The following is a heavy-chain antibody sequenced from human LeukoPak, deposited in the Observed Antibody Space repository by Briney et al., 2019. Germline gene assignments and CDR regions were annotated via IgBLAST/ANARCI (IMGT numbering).Heavy chain of an antibody. CDR1: GYSFTSYW. V-gene: IGHV5-51*01. CDR2: IYPGDSET. J-gene: IGHJ6*02. CDR3: ARSLGQNYYGMDV. Sequence: GESLKISCKGSGYSFTSYWIGWVRQMPGKGLEWMGIIYPGDSETRYSPSFQGQVTISADKSISTAYLQWSSLKASDTAMYYCARSLGQNYYGMDVWGQGTTVTVSS.